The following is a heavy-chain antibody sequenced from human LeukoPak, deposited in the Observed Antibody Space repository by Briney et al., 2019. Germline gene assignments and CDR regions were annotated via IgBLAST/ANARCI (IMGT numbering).Heavy chain of an antibody. D-gene: IGHD1-26*01. Sequence: GASVKVSRKASGYTFTSDYMNWVRQAPGQGLEWMGIVHSSGGVIRYAQEFQDRVTVTRDTSTSTIYLKLSSLRSEDTAVYYCAGSSHQRNWFDPWGQGTLVIVSS. J-gene: IGHJ5*02. CDR3: AGSSHQRNWFDP. CDR1: GYTFTSDY. V-gene: IGHV1-46*01. CDR2: VHSSGGVI.